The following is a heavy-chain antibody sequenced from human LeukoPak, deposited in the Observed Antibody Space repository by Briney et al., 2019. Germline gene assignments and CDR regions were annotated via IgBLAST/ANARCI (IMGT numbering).Heavy chain of an antibody. D-gene: IGHD2-15*01. CDR3: ARVFCSGGSCYDAFDI. Sequence: PSETLSLTCTVSGDSLSGYYWTWMRQPAGKGLEWIGRIYTSGSTNYNPSLKSRVTISVDTSKNQFSLKLSSVTAADTAVYYCARVFCSGGSCYDAFDIWGQGTMVTVSS. CDR2: IYTSGST. CDR1: GDSLSGYY. J-gene: IGHJ3*02. V-gene: IGHV4-4*07.